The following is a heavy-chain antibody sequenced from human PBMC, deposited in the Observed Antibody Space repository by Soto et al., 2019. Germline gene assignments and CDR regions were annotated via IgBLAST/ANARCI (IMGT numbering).Heavy chain of an antibody. Sequence: GGSLRLSCAASGFTFGSYAMSWVRQAPGKGLEWVSAISGSGGTTYTYYADSVKGRFTISRDNSQNTLYLHMDSLRAEDTAVYYCAKGRDYGGNYRDYWGQGTLVTVSS. CDR1: GFTFGSYA. V-gene: IGHV3-23*01. CDR2: ISGSGGTTYT. J-gene: IGHJ4*02. D-gene: IGHD4-17*01. CDR3: AKGRDYGGNYRDY.